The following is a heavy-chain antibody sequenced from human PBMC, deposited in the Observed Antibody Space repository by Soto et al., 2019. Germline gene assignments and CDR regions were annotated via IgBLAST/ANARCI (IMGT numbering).Heavy chain of an antibody. J-gene: IGHJ2*01. D-gene: IGHD5-12*01. CDR2: VSSEGGTQ. CDR1: GFTFSTYA. Sequence: QVQLVESGGGVVQPGGSLRLSCAASGFTFSTYAMQWVRQAPGKGLEWVAVVSSEGGTQFYADSVKGRFTISRDNSKNSLYLQMSSLTTEDAAIYYCARETYFSGHVLGNLDLWGRGTLLTVSS. V-gene: IGHV3-30-3*01. CDR3: ARETYFSGHVLGNLDL.